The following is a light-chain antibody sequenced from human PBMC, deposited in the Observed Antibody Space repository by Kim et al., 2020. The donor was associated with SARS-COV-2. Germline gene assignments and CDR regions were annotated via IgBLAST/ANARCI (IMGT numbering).Light chain of an antibody. CDR1: QDIRND. Sequence: GSVGDRVTINCRASQDIRNDLGWYQQSPGRAPKRLIYGASSLQSGVPSRFSGSGSGTEFTLTISSLQPEDFATYFCLQHNSYPITFGQGTRLEIK. J-gene: IGKJ5*01. CDR3: LQHNSYPIT. CDR2: GAS. V-gene: IGKV1-17*01.